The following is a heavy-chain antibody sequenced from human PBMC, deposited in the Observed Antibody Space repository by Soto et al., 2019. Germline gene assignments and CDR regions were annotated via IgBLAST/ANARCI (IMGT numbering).Heavy chain of an antibody. CDR3: ARDYDILTSDYYYYYYMDV. CDR2: ISYDGSNK. Sequence: GGSLRLSCAASGFTFSSYGMHWVRQAPGKGLEWVAVISYDGSNKYYADSVKGRFTISRDNSKNTLYPQMNSLRAEDTAVYYCARDYDILTSDYYYYYYMDVWGKGTTVTVS. V-gene: IGHV3-30*03. CDR1: GFTFSSYG. D-gene: IGHD3-9*01. J-gene: IGHJ6*03.